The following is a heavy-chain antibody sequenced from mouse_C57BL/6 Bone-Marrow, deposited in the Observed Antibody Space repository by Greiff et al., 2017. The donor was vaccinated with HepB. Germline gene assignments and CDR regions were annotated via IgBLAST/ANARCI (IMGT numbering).Heavy chain of an antibody. CDR2: IYPGDGDT. D-gene: IGHD1-1*01. CDR3: ARSRPTVVAKEAMDY. CDR1: GYAFSSSW. J-gene: IGHJ4*01. Sequence: QVQLQQSGPELVKPGASVKISCKASGYAFSSSWMNWVKQRPGKGLEWIGRIYPGDGDTNYNGKFKGKATLTADKSSSTAYMQLSSLTSEDSAVYSCARSRPTVVAKEAMDYWGQGTSVTASS. V-gene: IGHV1-82*01.